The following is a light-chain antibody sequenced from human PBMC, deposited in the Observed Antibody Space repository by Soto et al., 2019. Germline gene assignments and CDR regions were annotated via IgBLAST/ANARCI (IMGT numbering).Light chain of an antibody. V-gene: IGKV1-27*01. CDR2: AAS. Sequence: DIQMTQSAAALSASVGDRVTITCRASQGISNYLAWYQQKPGKVPKLLIYAASTLQSGVPSWFSGSGSGTDFTLTVSSLQPEDGATYYCQKYNTAAWTFGQGTKV. CDR3: QKYNTAAWT. CDR1: QGISNY. J-gene: IGKJ1*01.